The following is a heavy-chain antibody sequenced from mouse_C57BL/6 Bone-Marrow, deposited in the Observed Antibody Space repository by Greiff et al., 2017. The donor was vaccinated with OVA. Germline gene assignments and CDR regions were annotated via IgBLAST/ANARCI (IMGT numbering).Heavy chain of an antibody. D-gene: IGHD1-1*01. Sequence: ESGPGLVKPSQSLSLTCSVTGYSITSGYYWNWIRQFPGNKLEWMGYISYDGSNNYNPSLKNRISITRDTSKNQFFLKLNSVTTEDTATYYCASHGSSYPYYFDYWGQGTTLTVSS. CDR2: ISYDGSN. J-gene: IGHJ2*01. CDR3: ASHGSSYPYYFDY. V-gene: IGHV3-6*01. CDR1: GYSITSGYY.